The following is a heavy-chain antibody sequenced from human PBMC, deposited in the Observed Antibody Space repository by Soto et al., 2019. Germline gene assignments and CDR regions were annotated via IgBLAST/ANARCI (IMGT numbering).Heavy chain of an antibody. Sequence: EVQLVESGGGLVKPGGSLRLSCTASGFTFTNAWMSWVRQAPGKGLEWVGRIKSETDGATTDYAAPVKGRFTISRADSTNTLHLHMNSLKTEDTAVYYCTRTILQWFGESDWGQGTLVTVSS. CDR1: GFTFTNAW. J-gene: IGHJ4*02. V-gene: IGHV3-15*01. D-gene: IGHD3-10*01. CDR3: TRTILQWFGESD. CDR2: IKSETDGATT.